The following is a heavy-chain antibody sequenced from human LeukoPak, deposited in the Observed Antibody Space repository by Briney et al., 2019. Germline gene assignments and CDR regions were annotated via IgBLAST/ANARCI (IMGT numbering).Heavy chain of an antibody. CDR1: GGSFSGYY. D-gene: IGHD6-13*01. V-gene: IGHV4-34*01. CDR2: INHSGST. Sequence: SETLSLTCAVYGGSFSGYYWSWIRQPPGKGLEWIGEINHSGSTNYNPSLKSRVTISVDTSKNQFSLKLSSVTAADTAVYYCARGPSSSFDYWGQGILVTVSS. J-gene: IGHJ4*02. CDR3: ARGPSSSFDY.